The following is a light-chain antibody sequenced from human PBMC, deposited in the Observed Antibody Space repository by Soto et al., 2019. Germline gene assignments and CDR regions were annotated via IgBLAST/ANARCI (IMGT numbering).Light chain of an antibody. Sequence: IVLTQSPGTLSLSPGERASLSCRASQSVSSSYLAWYQQKPGQAPRLLIYGASSRATGIPDRFSGSGSGTDFTLTISSLQPEDVATYYCQKYGSSPRTFGQGTKVDIK. CDR1: QSVSSSY. CDR3: QKYGSSPRT. V-gene: IGKV3-20*01. CDR2: GAS. J-gene: IGKJ1*01.